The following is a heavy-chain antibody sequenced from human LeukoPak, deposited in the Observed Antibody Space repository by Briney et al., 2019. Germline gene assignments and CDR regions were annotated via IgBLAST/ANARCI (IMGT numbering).Heavy chain of an antibody. J-gene: IGHJ4*02. D-gene: IGHD3-22*01. CDR1: GFTFSSYS. Sequence: PGGSLRLSCAASGFTFSSYSMNWVRQAPGKGLEWVSYISSSSSTIYYADSVKGRLTISRDNAKNSLYLQMNSLRDEDTAVYYCARVDQTTYYYDSSGSLDYWGQGTLVTVSS. CDR3: ARVDQTTYYYDSSGSLDY. CDR2: ISSSSSTI. V-gene: IGHV3-48*02.